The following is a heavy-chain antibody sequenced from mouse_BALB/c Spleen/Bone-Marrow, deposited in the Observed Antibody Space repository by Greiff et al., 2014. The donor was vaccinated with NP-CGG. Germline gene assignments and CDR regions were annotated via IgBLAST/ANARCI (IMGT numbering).Heavy chain of an antibody. CDR2: IYPGDGDT. CDR1: GYTFTSYW. J-gene: IGHJ1*01. CDR3: ARSGNYWYFDV. Sequence: LVESGAELARPGASVKLSCKASGYTFTSYWMQWVKQRPGQGLEWIGAIYPGDGDTRYTQKFKGKATLTADKSSSTAYMQLSSLASEDSAVYYCARSGNYWYFDVWGAGTTVTVSS. D-gene: IGHD2-1*01. V-gene: IGHV1-87*01.